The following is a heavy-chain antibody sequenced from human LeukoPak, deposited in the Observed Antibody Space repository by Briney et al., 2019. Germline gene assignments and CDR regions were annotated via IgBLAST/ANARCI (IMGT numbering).Heavy chain of an antibody. CDR2: IYSGDGT. CDR1: GFTFSSNY. D-gene: IGHD2-8*01. Sequence: PGGSLRLSCAASGFTFSSNYMSWVRQAPGKGLEWVSIIYSGDGTNYADSVKGRFTISRDNSKNTLYLQMNSLRAEDTAVYYCVGNGPIDYWGQGALVTVSS. V-gene: IGHV3-66*01. J-gene: IGHJ4*02. CDR3: VGNGPIDY.